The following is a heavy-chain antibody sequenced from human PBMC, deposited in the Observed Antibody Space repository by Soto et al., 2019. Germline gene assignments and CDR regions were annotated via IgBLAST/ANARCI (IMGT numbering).Heavy chain of an antibody. J-gene: IGHJ3*02. CDR3: ARPRRYYDSSGYSPGAFDI. V-gene: IGHV5-51*01. CDR1: GYSFTSYW. Sequence: GGSLKISCKGSGYSFTSYWIGWVRQMPGKGLEWMGIIYPGDSDTRYSPSFQGQVTISADKSISTAYLQWSSLKASDTAMYYCARPRRYYDSSGYSPGAFDIWGQGTMVTVSS. CDR2: IYPGDSDT. D-gene: IGHD3-22*01.